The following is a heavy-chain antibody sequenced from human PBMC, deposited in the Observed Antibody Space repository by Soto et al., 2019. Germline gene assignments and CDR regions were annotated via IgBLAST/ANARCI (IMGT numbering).Heavy chain of an antibody. J-gene: IGHJ6*02. CDR3: ALSPDLVKYGMDV. V-gene: IGHV3-21*01. Sequence: GGSLRLSCAASGFTFSSYSMNWVRQAPGKGLEWVSSISSSSSYIYYADSVNGRLTISRENDKTSLYLQMNSLRVQDTAVYYRALSPDLVKYGMDVWGQGTTVTVSS. CDR2: ISSSSSYI. CDR1: GFTFSSYS.